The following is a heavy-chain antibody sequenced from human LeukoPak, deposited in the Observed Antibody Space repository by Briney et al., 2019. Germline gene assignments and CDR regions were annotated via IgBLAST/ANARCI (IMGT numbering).Heavy chain of an antibody. CDR1: GFTLSSYW. CDR3: ARPYYDTSGSY. D-gene: IGHD3-22*01. Sequence: GGSLRLSCAASGFTLSSYWMSWVRQAPGKGLEWVANIKQDGSEKYYVDSVKGRFTISRDNAKNSVSLQMNSLRAEDTAVYYCARPYYDTSGSYWGRGTLVTVFS. J-gene: IGHJ4*02. V-gene: IGHV3-7*01. CDR2: IKQDGSEK.